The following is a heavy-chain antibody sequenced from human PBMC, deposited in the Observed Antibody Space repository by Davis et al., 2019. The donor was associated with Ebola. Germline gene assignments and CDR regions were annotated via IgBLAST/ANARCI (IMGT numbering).Heavy chain of an antibody. CDR3: ARGAVPAGD. Sequence: MPSETLSLTCTVSGGSISSYYWRWIRQPPGKGLEWIGYIYYSGSTNYNPSLKSRVTISVDTSKNQFSLKLSSVTAADTAVYYCARGAVPAGDWGQGTLVTVSS. CDR1: GGSISSYY. V-gene: IGHV4-59*01. J-gene: IGHJ4*02. D-gene: IGHD4-17*01. CDR2: IYYSGST.